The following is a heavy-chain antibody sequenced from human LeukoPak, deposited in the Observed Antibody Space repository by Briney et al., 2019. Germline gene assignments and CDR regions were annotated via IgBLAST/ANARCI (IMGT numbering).Heavy chain of an antibody. J-gene: IGHJ1*01. Sequence: GASVKVSCKASGYTFTSYAMNWVRQAPGQGLEWMGWINTNTGNPTYAQGFTGRFVFSLDTSVSTAYLQISSLKAEDTAVYYCARDIVPTIALSQDHEYFQHWGQGTLVTVSS. V-gene: IGHV7-4-1*02. CDR3: ARDIVPTIALSQDHEYFQH. D-gene: IGHD3-9*01. CDR1: GYTFTSYA. CDR2: INTNTGNP.